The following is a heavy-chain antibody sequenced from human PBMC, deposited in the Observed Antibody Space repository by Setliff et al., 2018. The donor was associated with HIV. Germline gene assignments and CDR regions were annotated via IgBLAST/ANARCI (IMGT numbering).Heavy chain of an antibody. CDR2: IGGDNANI. CDR1: GYDFTAYA. D-gene: IGHD2-8*02. Sequence: ASVKVSCKASGYDFTAYAISWVRQAPGQGLEWMGRIGGDNANIKFAQSFQGRVTMTTDTSTNTAYLELTSLRSDDTAVYYCARYAASGTGWFDPWG. J-gene: IGHJ5*02. CDR3: ARYAASGTGWFDP. V-gene: IGHV1-18*01.